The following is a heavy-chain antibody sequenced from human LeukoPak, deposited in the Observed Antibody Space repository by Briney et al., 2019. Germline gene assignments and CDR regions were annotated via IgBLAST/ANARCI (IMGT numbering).Heavy chain of an antibody. Sequence: GGSLRLSCAASGFTFDDYAMHSVRQAPGKGLEWVSGISWNSGSIGYADSVKGRFTISRDNAKNSLYLQMNSLRAEDTALYYCAKDINRFGELLSIDYWGQGTLVTVSS. CDR3: AKDINRFGELLSIDY. CDR2: ISWNSGSI. J-gene: IGHJ4*02. D-gene: IGHD3-10*01. V-gene: IGHV3-9*01. CDR1: GFTFDDYA.